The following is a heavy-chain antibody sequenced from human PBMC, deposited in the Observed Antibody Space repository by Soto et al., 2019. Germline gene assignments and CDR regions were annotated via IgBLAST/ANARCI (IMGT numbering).Heavy chain of an antibody. J-gene: IGHJ6*01. D-gene: IGHD1-1*01. Sequence: QVQLVESGGGVVQPGRSLRLSCAASAFNLSKFVMHWVRQAPGKGLDWLAVTSNDGINTYYAGSVKGRFTISRDNSKNKVYLQMNSLRDEDTSVYYCARGNRDVWGQWNTVIVSS. CDR3: ARGNRDV. V-gene: IGHV3-30-3*01. CDR1: AFNLSKFV. CDR2: TSNDGINT.